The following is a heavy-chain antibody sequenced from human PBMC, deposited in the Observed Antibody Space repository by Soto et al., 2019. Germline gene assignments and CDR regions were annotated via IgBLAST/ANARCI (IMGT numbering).Heavy chain of an antibody. D-gene: IGHD1-1*01. J-gene: IGHJ4*02. CDR3: AKENTNRGFDY. CDR2: ISYDGSNK. V-gene: IGHV3-30*18. Sequence: QVQLVESGGGVVQPGRSLRLSCAASGFTFSSYGMHWVRQAPGKGLAWVAVISYDGSNKYYADSVKGRFTISRDNSKNTLSLQMNSLRAEDTAVYYCAKENTNRGFDYWGQGTLVTVSS. CDR1: GFTFSSYG.